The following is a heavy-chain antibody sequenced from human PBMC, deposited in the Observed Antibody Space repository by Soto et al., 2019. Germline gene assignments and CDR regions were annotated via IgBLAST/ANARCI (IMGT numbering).Heavy chain of an antibody. V-gene: IGHV4-59*08. CDR3: ARGLLNSWFDP. CDR2: IYYSGST. Sequence: TSETLSLTCTVSGGSISSYYWSWIRQPPGKGLEWIGYIYYSGSTNYNPSLKSRVTISVDTSKNQFSLKLSSVTAADTAVYYCARGLLNSWFDPWGQGTLVTVSS. CDR1: GGSISSYY. D-gene: IGHD3-10*01. J-gene: IGHJ5*02.